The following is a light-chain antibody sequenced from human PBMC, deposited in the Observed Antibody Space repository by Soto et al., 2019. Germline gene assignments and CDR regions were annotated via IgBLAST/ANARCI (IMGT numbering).Light chain of an antibody. CDR1: SSNIGSNF. CDR2: RNN. J-gene: IGLJ2*01. Sequence: QSVLTQPPSASGTPGQRVTISCSGSSSNIGSNFVYWYQQLPGMAPKRLIYRNNQRPSGVPDRFSGSKSGMSASLAISGLRSEDEADYYCAAWDDSLSGVVFGGGTKLTVL. V-gene: IGLV1-47*01. CDR3: AAWDDSLSGVV.